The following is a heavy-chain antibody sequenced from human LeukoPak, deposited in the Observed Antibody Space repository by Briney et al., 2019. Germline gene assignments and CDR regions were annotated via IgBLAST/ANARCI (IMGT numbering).Heavy chain of an antibody. J-gene: IGHJ4*02. V-gene: IGHV3-20*04. D-gene: IGHD5-12*01. CDR2: INWNGGST. CDR1: GFTFDDYG. CDR3: ARDLVVATITSGAFDY. Sequence: GGSLRLSCAASGFTFDDYGMSWVRQAPGKGLEWVSGINWNGGSTGYADSVKGRFTISRDNAKSSLYLQMNSLRAEDTALYYCARDLVVATITSGAFDYWGQGTLVTVSS.